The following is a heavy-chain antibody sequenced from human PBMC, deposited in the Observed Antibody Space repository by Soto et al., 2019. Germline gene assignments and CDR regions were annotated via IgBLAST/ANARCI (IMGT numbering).Heavy chain of an antibody. CDR3: ARGDSTDCSNGVCSFFYYQDMDV. CDR1: GYSFTDYH. D-gene: IGHD2-8*01. Sequence: ASVKVSCKASGYSFTDYHIHWVRQAPGQGLEWLGRINPKSGGTSTAQKFQGWVTMTTDTSISTASMELTRLTSDDTAIYYCARGDSTDCSNGVCSFFYYQDMDVWGPGTTVTVSS. V-gene: IGHV1-2*04. J-gene: IGHJ6*02. CDR2: INPKSGGT.